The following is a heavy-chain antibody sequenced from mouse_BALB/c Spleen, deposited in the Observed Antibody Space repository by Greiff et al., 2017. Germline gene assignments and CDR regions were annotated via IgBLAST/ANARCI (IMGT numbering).Heavy chain of an antibody. CDR3: ARDGGLGQAWFAY. Sequence: EVQRVESGGGLVKPGGSLKLSCAASGFTFSDYYMYWVRQTPEKRLEWVATISDGGSYTYYPDSVKGRFTISRDNAKNNLYLQMSSLKSEDTAMYYCARDGGLGQAWFAYWGQGTLVTVSA. J-gene: IGHJ3*01. D-gene: IGHD4-1*01. V-gene: IGHV5-4*02. CDR1: GFTFSDYY. CDR2: ISDGGSYT.